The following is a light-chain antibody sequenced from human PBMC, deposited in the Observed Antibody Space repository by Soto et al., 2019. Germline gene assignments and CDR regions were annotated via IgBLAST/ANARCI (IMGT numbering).Light chain of an antibody. CDR2: EGS. V-gene: IGLV2-23*01. J-gene: IGLJ2*01. CDR1: SSDVGSYNL. Sequence: QSALTQPASVSGSPGQSITISCTGTSSDVGSYNLVSWYQQHPGKAPKLMIYEGSKRPSGVSNRFPGSKSGNTASLTISGLQAEDEAEYYCCSYAGSSTVVFGGGTKLTVL. CDR3: CSYAGSSTVV.